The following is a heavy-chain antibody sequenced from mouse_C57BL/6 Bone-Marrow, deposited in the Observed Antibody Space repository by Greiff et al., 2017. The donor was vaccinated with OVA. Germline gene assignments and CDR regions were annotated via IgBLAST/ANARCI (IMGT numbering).Heavy chain of an antibody. Sequence: QVQLQQSGPELVKPGASVKISCKASGYAFSSSWMNWVKQRPGKGLEWIGQIYPGDGDTNYNGKFKGKATLTADKSSSTAYMQLSSLTSEDSAVYFCARPAWFAYWGQGTLVTVSA. CDR2: IYPGDGDT. CDR3: ARPAWFAY. J-gene: IGHJ3*01. CDR1: GYAFSSSW. V-gene: IGHV1-82*01.